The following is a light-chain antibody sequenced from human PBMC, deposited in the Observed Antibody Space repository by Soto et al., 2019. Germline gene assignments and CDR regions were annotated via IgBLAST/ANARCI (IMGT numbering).Light chain of an antibody. Sequence: QLVLTQSPSASASLGASVRLTCTLSSGHSSYAIAWHQQQPEKGPRYLMKLNSDGSHSKGDGIPDRFSGSGSGAVRYLTISSLQSEDGADYYCQTWGTGIQVFGGGTKLTVL. CDR3: QTWGTGIQV. CDR1: SGHSSYA. CDR2: LNSDGSH. V-gene: IGLV4-69*01. J-gene: IGLJ3*02.